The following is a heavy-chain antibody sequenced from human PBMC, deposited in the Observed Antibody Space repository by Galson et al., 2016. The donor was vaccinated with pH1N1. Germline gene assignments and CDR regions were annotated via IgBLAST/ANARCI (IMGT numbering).Heavy chain of an antibody. D-gene: IGHD4-17*01. CDR3: ARASLGDYVGNFEY. V-gene: IGHV6-1*01. J-gene: IGHJ4*02. CDR1: GDSVSRNSAA. CDR2: TYYRSQWYN. Sequence: CAISGDSVSRNSAAWNWIRQSPSRGLERLGRTYYRSQWYNDYAVSVKSRITINPDTSKNQFSLQLNSVTPEDTAVYYCARASLGDYVGNFEYWGQGTLVTVSS.